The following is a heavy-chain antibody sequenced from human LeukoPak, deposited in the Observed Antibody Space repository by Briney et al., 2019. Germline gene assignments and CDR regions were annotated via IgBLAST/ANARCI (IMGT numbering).Heavy chain of an antibody. Sequence: SETLSLTCTVSGDSVSSVSYYWSWIRQPPGKGLEWIGYIYYSGSTNYNLSFKSRVTMSVDTSKNQFSLKLSSVTAADTAVYYCARVSGWSKMTDYWGQGTLVTVSS. CDR2: IYYSGST. J-gene: IGHJ4*02. CDR1: GDSVSSVSYY. CDR3: ARVSGWSKMTDY. V-gene: IGHV4-61*01. D-gene: IGHD6-19*01.